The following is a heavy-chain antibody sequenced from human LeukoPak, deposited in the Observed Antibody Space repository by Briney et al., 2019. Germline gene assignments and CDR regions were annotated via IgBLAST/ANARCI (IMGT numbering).Heavy chain of an antibody. J-gene: IGHJ4*02. CDR2: IYHGGST. D-gene: IGHD2-15*01. CDR3: ARLTYCSGGTCFGLDFDY. V-gene: IGHV4-38-2*01. CDR1: GYSISSGYY. Sequence: PSETLSLTCAVSGYSISSGYYWGWIRQPPGKGLEWIGSIYHGGSTYYNPSLKSRVTISVDTSKNQFSLNLSSVTAADTAVYYCARLTYCSGGTCFGLDFDYWGQGTLVTVSS.